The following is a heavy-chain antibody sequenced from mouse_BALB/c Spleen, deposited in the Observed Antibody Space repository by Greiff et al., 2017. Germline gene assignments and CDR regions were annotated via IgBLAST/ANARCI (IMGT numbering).Heavy chain of an antibody. Sequence: EVKLMESGPSLVKPSQTLSLTCSVTGDSITSGYWNWIRKFPGNKLEYMGYISYSGSTYYNPSLKSRISITRDTSKNQYYLQLNSVTTEDTATYYCARSGYYGSSYWYFDVWGAGTTVTVSS. J-gene: IGHJ1*01. V-gene: IGHV3-8*02. CDR2: ISYSGST. CDR1: GDSITSGY. D-gene: IGHD1-1*01. CDR3: ARSGYYGSSYWYFDV.